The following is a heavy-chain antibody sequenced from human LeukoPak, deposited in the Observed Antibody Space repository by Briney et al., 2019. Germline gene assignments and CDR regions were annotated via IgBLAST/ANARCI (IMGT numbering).Heavy chain of an antibody. J-gene: IGHJ5*02. Sequence: ASVKVSCKASGYTFTSYGISWVRQAPGQGLEWMGWISAYNGNTNYAQKLQGRVTMTTDTSTSTAYMELRSLRSDDTAVYYCARDHYKGWILWFGVLSGAYNWFDPWGQGTLVTVSS. D-gene: IGHD3-10*01. V-gene: IGHV1-18*01. CDR2: ISAYNGNT. CDR1: GYTFTSYG. CDR3: ARDHYKGWILWFGVLSGAYNWFDP.